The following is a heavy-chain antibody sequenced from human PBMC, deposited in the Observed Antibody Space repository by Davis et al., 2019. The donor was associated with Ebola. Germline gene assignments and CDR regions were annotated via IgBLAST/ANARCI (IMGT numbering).Heavy chain of an antibody. V-gene: IGHV3-74*01. CDR3: AKDSSYTYYYDSSGYDY. Sequence: GESLKISCAAPGFTFSNAWMHWVRQAPEKGLVWVSRINSDGSSTSYADSVKGRFTISRDNANNTLYLQMNSLRAEDTAVYYCAKDSSYTYYYDSSGYDYWGQGTLVTVSS. J-gene: IGHJ4*02. CDR1: GFTFSNAW. D-gene: IGHD3-22*01. CDR2: INSDGSST.